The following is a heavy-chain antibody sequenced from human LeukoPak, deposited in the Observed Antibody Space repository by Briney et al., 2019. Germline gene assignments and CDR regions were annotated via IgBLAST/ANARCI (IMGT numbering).Heavy chain of an antibody. CDR1: GGSFSGYY. CDR3: ARHLRGYCSSTSCYRAWFDP. Sequence: SETLSLTCAVYGGSFSGYYWSWIRQPPGKGLEWIGEINHSGSTNYNPSLKSRVTISVDTSKNQFSLKLSSVTAADTGVYYCARHLRGYCSSTSCYRAWFDPWGQGTLVTVSS. J-gene: IGHJ5*02. CDR2: INHSGST. D-gene: IGHD2-2*01. V-gene: IGHV4-34*01.